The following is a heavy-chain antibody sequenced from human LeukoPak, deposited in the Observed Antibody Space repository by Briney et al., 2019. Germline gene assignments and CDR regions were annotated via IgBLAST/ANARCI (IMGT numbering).Heavy chain of an antibody. CDR3: ARDVYDSSGYRYFQH. CDR2: IYHSGST. D-gene: IGHD3-22*01. J-gene: IGHJ1*01. CDR1: GGSISSGGYS. Sequence: SQTLSLTCAVSGGSISSGGYSWSWIRQPPGKGLEWIGYIYHSGSTYYNPSLKSRVTISVDRSKNQFSLKLSSVTAADTAVYYCARDVYDSSGYRYFQHWGQGTLVTVSS. V-gene: IGHV4-30-2*01.